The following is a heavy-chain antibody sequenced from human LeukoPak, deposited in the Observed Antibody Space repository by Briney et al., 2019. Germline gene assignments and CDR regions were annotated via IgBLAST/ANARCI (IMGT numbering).Heavy chain of an antibody. V-gene: IGHV4-38-2*01. CDR2: IYHSGST. CDR3: ARCISYGSGNWFDP. J-gene: IGHJ5*02. CDR1: GFTVSSSY. Sequence: GSLRLSCAASGFTVSSSYMSWVRQAPGKGLEWIGSIYHSGSTYYNPSLKSRVTISVDTSKNQFSLKLSSVTAADTAVYYCARCISYGSGNWFDPWGQGTLVTVSS. D-gene: IGHD3-10*01.